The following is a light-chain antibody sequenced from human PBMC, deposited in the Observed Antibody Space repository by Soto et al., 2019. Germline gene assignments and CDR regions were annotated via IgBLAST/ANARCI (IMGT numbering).Light chain of an antibody. V-gene: IGKV3-20*01. Sequence: EIVLTQSPGTLSLSPGERATLSCRASQSVSSSYLAWYQQKPGQAPRLLIYGASSRATGIPDRFSGSGSGTDFTLTISRLEPEDFAVNYCQHYGTSRGTFGQGPKVEIK. CDR3: QHYGTSRGT. J-gene: IGKJ1*01. CDR1: QSVSSSY. CDR2: GAS.